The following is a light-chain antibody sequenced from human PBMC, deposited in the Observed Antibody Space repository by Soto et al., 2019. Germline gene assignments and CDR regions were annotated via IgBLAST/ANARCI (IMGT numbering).Light chain of an antibody. J-gene: IGKJ1*01. CDR2: ATS. Sequence: ETVLTQSPATLSLSPGERASLSCRASQSVRGKYLAWYQQKPGQAPRLLLYATSTRATGIPDRFSGSGSGTDFTLTISRLEPEDFAVYYCQQYDTSRTFGQGTKVEIK. CDR1: QSVRGKY. V-gene: IGKV3-20*01. CDR3: QQYDTSRT.